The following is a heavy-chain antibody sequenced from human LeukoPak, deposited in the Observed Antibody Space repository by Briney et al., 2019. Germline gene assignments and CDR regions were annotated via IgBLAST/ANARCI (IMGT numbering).Heavy chain of an antibody. CDR1: GFSFSSSW. CDR2: INSDGSST. D-gene: IGHD1-26*01. J-gene: IGHJ6*02. Sequence: GGSLRLSCAASGFSFSSSWIHWVRQAPGRGLVWVSRINSDGSSTTYADSVKGRFTISRDNAKNTLYLQMNSLRAEDTAVYYCAKLRVGVLRDMDVWGQGTTVTVSS. CDR3: AKLRVGVLRDMDV. V-gene: IGHV3-74*01.